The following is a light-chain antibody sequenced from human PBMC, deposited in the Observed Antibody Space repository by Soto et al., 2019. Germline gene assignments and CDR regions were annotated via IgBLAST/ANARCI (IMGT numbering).Light chain of an antibody. CDR3: QQYGGSPIT. V-gene: IGKV3-20*01. CDR1: QSVSSK. J-gene: IGKJ5*01. Sequence: EIVLTQSPGTLSLSPGARAPLSCRASQSVSSKLAWYQQKPGQAPRLLISGASSRATGIPDRFSGSGSGTDFTLTISRLEPEDFAMYFCQQYGGSPITFGQGTRLENK. CDR2: GAS.